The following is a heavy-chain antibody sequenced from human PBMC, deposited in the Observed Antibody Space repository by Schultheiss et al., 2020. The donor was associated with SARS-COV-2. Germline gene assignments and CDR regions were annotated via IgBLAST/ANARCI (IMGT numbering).Heavy chain of an antibody. CDR1: GYSFTSYW. CDR3: ARAPLVDIVATTQDY. CDR2: IYPGDSDT. Sequence: GSLRLSCKGSGYSFTSYWIGWVRQMPGKGLEWMGIIYPGDSDTRYSPSFQGQVTISADKSISTVYLQWSSLKASDTAMYYCARAPLVDIVATTQDYWGQGTLVTVSS. D-gene: IGHD5-12*01. V-gene: IGHV5-51*01. J-gene: IGHJ4*02.